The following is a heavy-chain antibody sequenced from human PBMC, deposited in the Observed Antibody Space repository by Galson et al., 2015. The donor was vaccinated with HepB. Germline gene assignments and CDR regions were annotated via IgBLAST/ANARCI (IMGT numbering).Heavy chain of an antibody. CDR2: ISYDGSNK. CDR1: GFTFSSYG. CDR3: AKSSPMIVVAQFDY. Sequence: SLRLSCAASGFTFSSYGMHWVRQAPGKGLEWVAVISYDGSNKYYADSVKGRFTISRDNSKNTLYLQMNSLRAEDTAVYYCAKSSPMIVVAQFDYWGQGTLVTVSS. J-gene: IGHJ4*02. D-gene: IGHD3-22*01. V-gene: IGHV3-30*18.